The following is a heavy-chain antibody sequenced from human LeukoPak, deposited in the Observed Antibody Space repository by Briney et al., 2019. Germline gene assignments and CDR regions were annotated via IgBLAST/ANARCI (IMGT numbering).Heavy chain of an antibody. CDR3: ARGYQLLPYYMDV. D-gene: IGHD2-2*01. CDR2: HYTSGTT. Sequence: SETLSLTCTVSGGSISSYYWSWIRQPAGKGLEWIGRHYTSGTTNHNPSPKSRVTMSVDTSKKQFSLKLSSVTAADTAIYYCARGYQLLPYYMDVWGEGTTVTVS. CDR1: GGSISSYY. V-gene: IGHV4-4*07. J-gene: IGHJ6*03.